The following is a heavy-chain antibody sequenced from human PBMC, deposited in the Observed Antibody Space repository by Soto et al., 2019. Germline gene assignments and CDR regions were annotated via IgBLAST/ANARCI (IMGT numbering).Heavy chain of an antibody. V-gene: IGHV1-69*13. CDR1: GGTFSSYA. Sequence: SVKVSCKASGGTFSSYAISWVRQAPGQGLEWMGGIIPIFGTANYAQKFQGRVTITADESTSTAYMELSSLRSEDTAVYYCARSITMIVVVTTYYYGMDVWGQGTTVT. J-gene: IGHJ6*02. D-gene: IGHD3-22*01. CDR3: ARSITMIVVVTTYYYGMDV. CDR2: IIPIFGTA.